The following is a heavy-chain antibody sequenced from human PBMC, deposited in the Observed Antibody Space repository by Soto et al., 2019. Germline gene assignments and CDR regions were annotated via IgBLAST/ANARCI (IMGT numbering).Heavy chain of an antibody. V-gene: IGHV2-5*02. CDR1: GFSLTTSGVG. CDR2: IYWDDDK. Sequence: QITLKESGPTLVKPTQTLTLTCTFSGFSLTTSGVGVGWIRQPPGKALEWLALIYWDDDKRNSPSLKSRLTTTKDSSKTQVVLTTTNMAPADTATYFSAHRTTTVTWWFDPWGRGTLVTVSS. D-gene: IGHD4-17*01. CDR3: AHRTTTVTWWFDP. J-gene: IGHJ5*02.